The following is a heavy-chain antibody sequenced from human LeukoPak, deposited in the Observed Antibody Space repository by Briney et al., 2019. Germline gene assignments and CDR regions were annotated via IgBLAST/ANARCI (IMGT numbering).Heavy chain of an antibody. V-gene: IGHV1-2*02. D-gene: IGHD2-21*01. J-gene: IGHJ3*02. CDR2: INPKSGGT. CDR1: GYTFTGYY. Sequence: ASVKVSCKASGYTFTGYYMHWVRQAPGQGLEWMGWINPKSGGTNSAQNFQGRVTMTRDTSISTVYMELSRLRSDDTAVYYCAASQSYCGGDCYFGDAFDIWGQGTTVTVSS. CDR3: AASQSYCGGDCYFGDAFDI.